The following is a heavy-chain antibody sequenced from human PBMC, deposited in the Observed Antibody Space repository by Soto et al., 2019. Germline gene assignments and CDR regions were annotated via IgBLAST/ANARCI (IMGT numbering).Heavy chain of an antibody. Sequence: GASVKVSCKVSGYTLTELSMHWVRQAPGKGLEWMGGFDPEDGETIYAQKFQGRVTMTEDTSTDTAYMELSSLRSEDTAVYYCATAKGNHYDILTGYYKEAAFDIWGQGTMVTVSS. D-gene: IGHD3-9*01. CDR2: FDPEDGET. V-gene: IGHV1-24*01. CDR3: ATAKGNHYDILTGYYKEAAFDI. J-gene: IGHJ3*02. CDR1: GYTLTELS.